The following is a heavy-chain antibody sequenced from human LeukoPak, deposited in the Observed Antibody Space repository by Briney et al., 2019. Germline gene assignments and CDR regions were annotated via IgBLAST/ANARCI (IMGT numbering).Heavy chain of an antibody. Sequence: GGPLRLSCAASGFTVSSNYMSWVRQAPGKGLEWVSVIYSGGSTYYADSVKGRFTISRDNSKNTLYLQMNSLRAEDTAVYYCARSPRYCSSTSCYQTYYFDYWGQGTLVTVSS. CDR2: IYSGGST. CDR1: GFTVSSNY. J-gene: IGHJ4*02. D-gene: IGHD2-2*01. CDR3: ARSPRYCSSTSCYQTYYFDY. V-gene: IGHV3-66*01.